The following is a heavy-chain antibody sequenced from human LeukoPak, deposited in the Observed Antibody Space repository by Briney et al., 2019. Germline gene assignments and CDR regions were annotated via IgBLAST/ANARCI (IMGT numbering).Heavy chain of an antibody. Sequence: GGSLRLSCAASGFTPDDYAIHWVRQVPGKGLEWVSGIYWRSDGKGYADSVKGRFTISKDKAKNFLYLQMNSLRAEDTALYYCARVLLPGGADVWGQGTAVIVSS. J-gene: IGHJ6*02. D-gene: IGHD3-10*01. CDR3: ARVLLPGGADV. CDR2: IYWRSDGK. V-gene: IGHV3-9*02. CDR1: GFTPDDYA.